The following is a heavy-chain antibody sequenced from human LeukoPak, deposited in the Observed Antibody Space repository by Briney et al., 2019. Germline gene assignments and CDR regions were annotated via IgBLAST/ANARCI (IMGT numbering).Heavy chain of an antibody. D-gene: IGHD4-11*01. CDR2: INSDGSST. J-gene: IGHJ4*02. V-gene: IGHV3-74*01. Sequence: GGSLRLSCAASGFMFSSYWMHWVRQAPGRGLVWVSRINSDGSSTSYAASVKGRFTISRDNAKNTLYLQMNSLRAEDTAVYYCASPGGNYALLGFDSWGQGTLVTVSS. CDR3: ASPGGNYALLGFDS. CDR1: GFMFSSYW.